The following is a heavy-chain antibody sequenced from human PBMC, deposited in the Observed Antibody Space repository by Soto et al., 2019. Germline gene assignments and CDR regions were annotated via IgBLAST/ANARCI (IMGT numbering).Heavy chain of an antibody. Sequence: ASVKVSCKASGYTFTSYGISWVRQAPGQGLEWMGWISAYNGNTNYAQKLQGRVTMTTDTSTSTAYMELRSLRSDDTAVYYCARDLGYCSGGSCYENWFDPWGQGTLVTVSS. CDR2: ISAYNGNT. CDR1: GYTFTSYG. CDR3: ARDLGYCSGGSCYENWFDP. D-gene: IGHD2-15*01. J-gene: IGHJ5*02. V-gene: IGHV1-18*01.